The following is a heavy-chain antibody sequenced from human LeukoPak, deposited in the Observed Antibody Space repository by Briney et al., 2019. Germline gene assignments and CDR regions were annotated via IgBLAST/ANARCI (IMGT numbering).Heavy chain of an antibody. V-gene: IGHV4-4*07. CDR1: GGSISSYY. D-gene: IGHD3-16*02. CDR2: IYTSGST. CDR3: ARSGGSYRLNLFDY. J-gene: IGHJ4*02. Sequence: SETLSLTCTVYGGSISSYYWSWIRQPAGKGLEWIGRIYTSGSTNYNPSLKSRVTMSVDTSKNQFSLKLSSVTAADTAVYYCARSGGSYRLNLFDYWGQGTLVTVSS.